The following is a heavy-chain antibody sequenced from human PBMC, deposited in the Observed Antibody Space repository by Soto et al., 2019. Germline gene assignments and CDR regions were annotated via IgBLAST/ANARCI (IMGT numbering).Heavy chain of an antibody. J-gene: IGHJ4*02. D-gene: IGHD3-3*01. CDR1: GGSFSGYY. CDR2: INHSGST. Sequence: SETLSLTCAVYGGSFSGYYWSWIRQPPGKGLEWIGEINHSGSTNYNPSLKSRVTISVDTSKNQFSLKLSSVTAADTAVYYCARFGVGTYYFDYSGQGTLVT. V-gene: IGHV4-34*01. CDR3: ARFGVGTYYFDY.